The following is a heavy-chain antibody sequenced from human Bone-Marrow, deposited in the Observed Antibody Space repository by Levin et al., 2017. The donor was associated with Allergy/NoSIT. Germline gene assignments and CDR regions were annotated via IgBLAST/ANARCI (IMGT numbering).Heavy chain of an antibody. Sequence: AASVKVSCKASGYTFTSYGISWVRQAPGQGLEWMGWISAYNGNTNYAQKLQGRVTMTTDTSTSTAYMELRSLRSDDTAVYYCARGLYYYGSGSYYNPSLGYYYGMDVWGQGTTVTVSS. CDR1: GYTFTSYG. D-gene: IGHD3-10*01. V-gene: IGHV1-18*01. J-gene: IGHJ6*02. CDR3: ARGLYYYGSGSYYNPSLGYYYGMDV. CDR2: ISAYNGNT.